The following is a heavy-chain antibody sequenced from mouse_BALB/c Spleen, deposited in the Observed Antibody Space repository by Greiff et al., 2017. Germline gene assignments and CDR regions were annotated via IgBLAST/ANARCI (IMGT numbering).Heavy chain of an antibody. Sequence: VQLVESGPGLVAPSQSLSITCTVSGFSLTSYGVHWVRQPPGKGLEWLGVIWAGGSTNYNSALMSRLSISKDNSKSQVFLKMNSLQTDDTAMYYCARDQRYGNSYWYFDVWGAGTTVTVSS. V-gene: IGHV2-9*02. D-gene: IGHD2-10*02. CDR1: GFSLTSYG. CDR2: IWAGGST. CDR3: ARDQRYGNSYWYFDV. J-gene: IGHJ1*01.